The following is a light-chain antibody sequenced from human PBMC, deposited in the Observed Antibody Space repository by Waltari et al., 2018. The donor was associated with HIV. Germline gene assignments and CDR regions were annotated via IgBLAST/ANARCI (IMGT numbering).Light chain of an antibody. CDR1: QTLLHSDGNTY. CDR3: MQSLQTPT. Sequence: EIVLTQSPLSLPVTPGEPASISCRSSQTLLHSDGNTYLEWYVQKPGQSPQLLIHLGSNRASGVPDRFSGSGSGTHFTLKITKVEAEDVGIFFCMQSLQTPTFGQGTRLDIK. CDR2: LGS. J-gene: IGKJ5*01. V-gene: IGKV2-28*01.